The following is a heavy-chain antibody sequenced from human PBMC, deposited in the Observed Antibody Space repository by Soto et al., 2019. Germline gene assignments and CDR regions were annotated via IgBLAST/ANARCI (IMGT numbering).Heavy chain of an antibody. CDR2: INPSGGST. D-gene: IGHD2-8*01. Sequence: QVQLVQSGAEVKKPGASVKVSCKASGYTFTSYYMHWVRQAPGQGLEWMGIINPSGGSTSYAQKFRGRVTMTGDTSTSTVYMELSSLRSEDTAVYYCARGRGVGAVPGWFDPWGQGTLVTVSS. V-gene: IGHV1-46*03. CDR3: ARGRGVGAVPGWFDP. J-gene: IGHJ5*02. CDR1: GYTFTSYY.